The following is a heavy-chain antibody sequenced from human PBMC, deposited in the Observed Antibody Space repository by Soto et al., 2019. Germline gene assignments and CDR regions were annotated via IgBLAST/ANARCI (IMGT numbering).Heavy chain of an antibody. J-gene: IGHJ4*02. D-gene: IGHD6-13*01. CDR3: ASAVTRYSSSLGY. CDR1: GGTFSSYT. CDR2: IIPILGIA. V-gene: IGHV1-69*02. Sequence: QVQLVQSGAEVKKPGSSVKVSCKASGGTFSSYTISWVRQAPGQWLEWMGRIIPILGIANYAQKFQGRVTITADKSTSTAYMELSSLRSEDTAVYYCASAVTRYSSSLGYWGQGNLVTVSS.